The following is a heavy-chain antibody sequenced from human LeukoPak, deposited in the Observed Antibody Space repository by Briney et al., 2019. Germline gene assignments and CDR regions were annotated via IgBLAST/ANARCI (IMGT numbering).Heavy chain of an antibody. CDR1: AYTFTSYG. CDR3: ARGPDIVAT. V-gene: IGHV1-18*01. CDR2: ISGYGNT. D-gene: IGHD5-12*01. J-gene: IGHJ5*02. Sequence: GASVKVSCKASAYTFTSYGISWVRQAPGQGLEWMGWISGYGNTNYAQKFQGRVTMTRNTSISTAYMELSSLRSEDTAVYYCARGPDIVATWGQGTLVTVSS.